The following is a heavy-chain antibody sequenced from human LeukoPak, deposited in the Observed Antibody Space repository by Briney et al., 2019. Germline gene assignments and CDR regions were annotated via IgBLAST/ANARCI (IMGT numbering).Heavy chain of an antibody. CDR2: IYFTGST. Sequence: SETLSLTCAVSGVSISSTTYYCGWIRQPPGKGLEWIGSIYFTGSTYYNPSLKSRVTISVDTSKNQFSLKLSSVTAADTAVYYCARVSSGATTVDYWGQGTLVTVSS. CDR1: GVSISSTTYY. V-gene: IGHV4-39*07. D-gene: IGHD1-26*01. CDR3: ARVSSGATTVDY. J-gene: IGHJ4*02.